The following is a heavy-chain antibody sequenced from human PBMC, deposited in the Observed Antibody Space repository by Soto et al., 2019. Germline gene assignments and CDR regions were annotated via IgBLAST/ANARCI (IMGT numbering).Heavy chain of an antibody. D-gene: IGHD2-2*01. Sequence: GGSLSLSCAASGFTFSSYAMSWVRQAPGKGLEWVSGISSSSSSYIYYADSVKGRFTISRDNAKNSLYLQMNSLRAEDTAVYYCAREGIVVVPAAYDAFDIWGQGTMVTVSS. CDR2: ISSSSSSYI. J-gene: IGHJ3*02. V-gene: IGHV3-21*01. CDR3: AREGIVVVPAAYDAFDI. CDR1: GFTFSSYA.